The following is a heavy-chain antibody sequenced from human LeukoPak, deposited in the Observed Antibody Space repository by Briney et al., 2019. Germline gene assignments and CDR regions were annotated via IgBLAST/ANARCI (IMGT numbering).Heavy chain of an antibody. CDR1: GFSVSRNY. V-gene: IGHV3-66*01. CDR3: ARKTDHQTGGDY. Sequence: GGFLRLSCAASGFSVSRNYMTWVRKAPGEGLEWVSLIYRVGSTSYADSVKGRFTISRDNSKNTLYLQPNSLRAEDTAVYYCARKTDHQTGGDYWGQGALVTVSS. D-gene: IGHD1-1*01. J-gene: IGHJ4*02. CDR2: IYRVGST.